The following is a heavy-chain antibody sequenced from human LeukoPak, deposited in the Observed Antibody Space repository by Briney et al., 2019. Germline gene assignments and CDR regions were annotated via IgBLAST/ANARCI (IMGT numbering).Heavy chain of an antibody. V-gene: IGHV1-69*13. CDR1: GGTFSSYA. CDR3: ARAGDDYGADAFDI. D-gene: IGHD4-17*01. Sequence: SVKVSCKASGGTFSSYAISWVRQAPGQGLEWMGGIIPIFGTANYAQKFQGRVTITADETTSTAYMELSSLRSEDTAVYYCARAGDDYGADAFDIWGQGTMVTVSS. J-gene: IGHJ3*02. CDR2: IIPIFGTA.